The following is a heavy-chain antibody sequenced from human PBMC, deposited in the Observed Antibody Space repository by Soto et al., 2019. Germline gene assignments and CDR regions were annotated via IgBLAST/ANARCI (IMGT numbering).Heavy chain of an antibody. CDR2: IRSKANSYAT. J-gene: IGHJ6*02. Sequence: EVQLVESGGGLVQPGGSPKLSCVASGFTFSGSAMHWVRQASGKGLEWVGRIRSKANSYATAYAASVKGRFTISRDDSKNTAYLQMNSLKTEDTAVYYCTRLYGDYRNYYYGMDVWGQGTTVTVSS. D-gene: IGHD4-17*01. CDR3: TRLYGDYRNYYYGMDV. CDR1: GFTFSGSA. V-gene: IGHV3-73*01.